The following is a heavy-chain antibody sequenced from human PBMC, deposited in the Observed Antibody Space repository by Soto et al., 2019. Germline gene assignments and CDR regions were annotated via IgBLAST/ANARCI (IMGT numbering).Heavy chain of an antibody. CDR1: GFTFSSYS. D-gene: IGHD6-13*01. J-gene: IGHJ4*02. CDR3: ARDRFFGIAAADASNY. Sequence: GGSLRLSCAASGFTFSSYSMNWVRQAPGKRMEWVSYISSSSSTIYYADSVKGRFTISRDNAKNSLYLQMNSLRAEDTAVYYCARDRFFGIAAADASNYYGQATLVTVTS. V-gene: IGHV3-48*01. CDR2: ISSSSSTI.